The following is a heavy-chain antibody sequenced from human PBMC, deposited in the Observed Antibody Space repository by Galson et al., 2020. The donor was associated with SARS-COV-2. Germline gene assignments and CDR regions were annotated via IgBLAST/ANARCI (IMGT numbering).Heavy chain of an antibody. Sequence: GESLKISCAASGFTFSSYGMHWVRQAPGKGLEWVAVISYDGSNKYYADSVKGRFTISRDNSKNTLYLQMNSLRAEDTAVYYCAKGIRIGMVGSSWDYHPFDYWGQGTLVTVSS. J-gene: IGHJ4*02. CDR3: AKGIRIGMVGSSWDYHPFDY. CDR1: GFTFSSYG. CDR2: ISYDGSNK. V-gene: IGHV3-30*18. D-gene: IGHD6-13*01.